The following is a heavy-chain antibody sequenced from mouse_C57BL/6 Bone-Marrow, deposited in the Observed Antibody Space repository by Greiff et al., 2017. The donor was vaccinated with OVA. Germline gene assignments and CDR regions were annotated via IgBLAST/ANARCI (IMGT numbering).Heavy chain of an antibody. CDR3: TLHLAWFAY. Sequence: VQLHQSGAELVRPGASVKLSCTASGFNIKDDYMHWVKQRPEQGLEWIGWIDPENGDTEYASKFQGKATITADTSSNTAYLQLSSLTSEDTAVYDCTLHLAWFAYWGQGTLVTVSA. V-gene: IGHV14-4*01. CDR2: IDPENGDT. J-gene: IGHJ3*01. CDR1: GFNIKDDY. D-gene: IGHD1-2*01.